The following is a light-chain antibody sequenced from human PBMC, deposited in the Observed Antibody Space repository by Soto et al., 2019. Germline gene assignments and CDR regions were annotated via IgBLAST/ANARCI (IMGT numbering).Light chain of an antibody. CDR3: SSHTCGSTRV. CDR1: FSDVGGYDY. J-gene: IGLJ1*01. Sequence: QSALTQPASVSGSPGQSIAISCTGTFSDVGGYDYVSWYQQHPDKAPKLMIYEVTKRPSGVSNRFSGSKSGNTASLTISGLQPEDEADYYCSSHTCGSTRVFGSGTKLTVL. CDR2: EVT. V-gene: IGLV2-14*01.